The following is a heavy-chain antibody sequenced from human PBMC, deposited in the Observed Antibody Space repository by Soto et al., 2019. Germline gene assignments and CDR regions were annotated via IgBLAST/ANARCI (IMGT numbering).Heavy chain of an antibody. CDR3: ARWGMDV. CDR2: INAGNGNT. J-gene: IGHJ6*02. V-gene: IGHV1-3*01. CDR1: GYSFTSYA. Sequence: GASVKVTCEDSGYSFTSYARHWVRQAPGQRLEWMGWINAGNGNTKYSQKFQGRVTITRDTSASTAYMELSSLRSEDTAVYYCARWGMDVWGQGTTVTVSS.